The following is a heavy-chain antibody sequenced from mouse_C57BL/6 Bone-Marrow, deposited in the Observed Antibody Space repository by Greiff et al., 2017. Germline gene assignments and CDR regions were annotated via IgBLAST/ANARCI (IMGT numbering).Heavy chain of an antibody. CDR1: GYSITSGYY. CDR2: ISYDGSN. D-gene: IGHD1-1*02. J-gene: IGHJ2*01. CDR3: AGELWDCDDHVDY. V-gene: IGHV3-6*01. Sequence: EVQLQQSGPGLVKPSQSLSLTCSVTGYSITSGYYWNWIRQFPGNKLEWMVYISYDGSNNYNPSLKNRIAITRDTSNNQFFMKLKSVTTEDTATYYGAGELWDCDDHVDYWGQGNTLTVSS.